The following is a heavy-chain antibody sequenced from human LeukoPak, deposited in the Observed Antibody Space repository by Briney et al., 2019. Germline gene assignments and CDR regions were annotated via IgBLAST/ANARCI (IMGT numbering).Heavy chain of an antibody. J-gene: IGHJ4*02. Sequence: ETLSLTCTVSGGSISSYYWSWVRQPPGKGLEWIGYIYYSGSTNYNPSLKGRVTISVDTSNNQFSLKLSSVTAADTAVYYCARDSNYPYYFDYWGQGTVVTVSS. V-gene: IGHV4-59*01. D-gene: IGHD4/OR15-4a*01. CDR2: IYYSGST. CDR1: GGSISSYY. CDR3: ARDSNYPYYFDY.